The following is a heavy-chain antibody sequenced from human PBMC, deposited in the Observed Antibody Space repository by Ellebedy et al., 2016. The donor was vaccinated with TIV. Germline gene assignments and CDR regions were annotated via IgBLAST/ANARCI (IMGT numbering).Heavy chain of an antibody. CDR3: VRDLSTADYRDY. V-gene: IGHV1-46*01. CDR1: GYTLTSYY. J-gene: IGHJ4*02. D-gene: IGHD4-11*01. Sequence: ASVKVSCKALGYTLTSYYVHWVRQAPGQGLEWMGIINPSDGGTTYAQKFQGRVTMTSDPSTNTVYMELSSLRSEDTAAYYCVRDLSTADYRDYWGQGTLVTVSS. CDR2: INPSDGGT.